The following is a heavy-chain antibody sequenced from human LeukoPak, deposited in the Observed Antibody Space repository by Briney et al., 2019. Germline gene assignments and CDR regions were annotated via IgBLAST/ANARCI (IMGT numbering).Heavy chain of an antibody. D-gene: IGHD6-19*01. J-gene: IGHJ4*02. CDR1: GFIFSSYA. Sequence: PGGSLRLSCAASGFIFSSYAMSWVRQAPGKGLEWVSTISISGGNTYYANSVKGRFTISRDNSKSTLYLQMNSLRAEDTAVYYCAKIPSAVPGRGFDYWGQGTLVTVSS. CDR2: ISISGGNT. CDR3: AKIPSAVPGRGFDY. V-gene: IGHV3-23*01.